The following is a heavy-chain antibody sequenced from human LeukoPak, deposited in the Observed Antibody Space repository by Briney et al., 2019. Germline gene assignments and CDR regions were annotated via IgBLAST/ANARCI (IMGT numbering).Heavy chain of an antibody. V-gene: IGHV4-34*01. CDR1: GGSFSGYY. CDR2: INHSGST. CDR3: ARRPLLWFGELAEDWFDP. J-gene: IGHJ5*02. D-gene: IGHD3-10*01. Sequence: SETLSLTCAVYGGSFSGYYWSWIRQPPGKGLEWIGEINHSGSTNYNPSLKSRVTISVDTSKNQFSLKLSSVTAADTAVYYCARRPLLWFGELAEDWFDPWGQGTLVTVSS.